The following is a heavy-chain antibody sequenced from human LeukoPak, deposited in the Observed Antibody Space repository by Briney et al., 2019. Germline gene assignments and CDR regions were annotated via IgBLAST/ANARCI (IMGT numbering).Heavy chain of an antibody. CDR1: GGSFSGYY. CDR2: INHSGST. J-gene: IGHJ4*02. V-gene: IGHV4-34*01. Sequence: PSETLSLTCAAYGGSFSGYYWSWIRQPPGKGLEWIGEINHSGSTNYNPSLKSRVTISVDTSKNQFSLRLSSVIAADTAVYYCARAYSNYDYWGQGTLVTVSS. CDR3: ARAYSNYDY. D-gene: IGHD4-11*01.